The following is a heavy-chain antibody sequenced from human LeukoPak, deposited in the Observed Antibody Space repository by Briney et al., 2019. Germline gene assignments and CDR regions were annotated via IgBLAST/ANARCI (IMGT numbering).Heavy chain of an antibody. V-gene: IGHV3-30*03. Sequence: TGGSLRLSCAASGYIFRSYGMHWVRQAPGKGLEWVAVISYDGSNQYYADSVKGRFTISRDNSKNTVYLQMSSLRPEDSAVYYCVTFRTFDYWGQGTLVTVSS. CDR3: VTFRTFDY. CDR1: GYIFRSYG. D-gene: IGHD1-14*01. J-gene: IGHJ4*02. CDR2: ISYDGSNQ.